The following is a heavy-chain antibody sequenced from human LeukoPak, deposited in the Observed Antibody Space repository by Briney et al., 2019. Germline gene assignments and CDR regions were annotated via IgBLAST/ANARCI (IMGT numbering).Heavy chain of an antibody. Sequence: KPSETLSLTCTVSGGSISSGGYYWSWIRQPPGKGLEWIGYIYHSGSTYYNPSLKSRVTISVDRSKNQFSLKLSSVTAADTAVYYCARDLKGPAAIDPHFDYWGQGTLVTVSS. V-gene: IGHV4-30-2*01. D-gene: IGHD2-2*02. J-gene: IGHJ4*02. CDR2: IYHSGST. CDR1: GGSISSGGYY. CDR3: ARDLKGPAAIDPHFDY.